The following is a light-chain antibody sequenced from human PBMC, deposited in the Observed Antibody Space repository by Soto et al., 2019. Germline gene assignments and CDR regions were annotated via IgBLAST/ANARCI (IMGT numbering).Light chain of an antibody. J-gene: IGKJ2*01. CDR3: QQYNSYSPYT. CDR2: DAS. CDR1: QSISSW. Sequence: DIQMTQSPSTLSASVGERVTITCRASQSISSWLAWYQQKPGQAPKLLIYDASSLESGVPSRFSGSGSGTEFTLTISSLQPDDFAAYYCQQYNSYSPYTFGQGTKLEIK. V-gene: IGKV1-5*01.